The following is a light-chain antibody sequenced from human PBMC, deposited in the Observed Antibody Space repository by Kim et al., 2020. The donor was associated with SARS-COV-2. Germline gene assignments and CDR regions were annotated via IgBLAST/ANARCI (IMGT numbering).Light chain of an antibody. Sequence: DIQMTQSPSSLSASVGDTVTITCQASQDITSYLHWYQQKPGKAPNLLIYDVSNLGAGVPSRFSGSGSGTDFTFTISSLQPEDFATYYCHQYHDLPITFGQGTRLEIK. V-gene: IGKV1-33*01. CDR3: HQYHDLPIT. CDR2: DVS. CDR1: QDITSY. J-gene: IGKJ5*01.